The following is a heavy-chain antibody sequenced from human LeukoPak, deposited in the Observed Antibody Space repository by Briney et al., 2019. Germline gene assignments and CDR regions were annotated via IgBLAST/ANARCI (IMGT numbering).Heavy chain of an antibody. CDR2: IYYTGST. Sequence: SETLSLTCTVSGGSISSSDYYWGWIRQPPGKGLEWIGNIYYTGSTSYNSSLESRVTISVDTSKNQFSLQLSSVTAADTAVYYCAREDMSPWELWDWGQGTLVTVSS. D-gene: IGHD1-26*01. CDR1: GGSISSSDYY. J-gene: IGHJ4*02. V-gene: IGHV4-39*07. CDR3: AREDMSPWELWD.